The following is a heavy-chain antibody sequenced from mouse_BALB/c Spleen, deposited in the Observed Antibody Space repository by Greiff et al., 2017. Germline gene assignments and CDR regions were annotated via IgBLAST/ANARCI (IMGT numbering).Heavy chain of an antibody. D-gene: IGHD2-4*01. J-gene: IGHJ3*01. CDR3: ARVDYVFAY. CDR2: ISDGGSYT. V-gene: IGHV5-4*02. Sequence: EVQGVESGGGLVKPGGSLKLSCAASGFTFSDYYMYWVRQTPEKRLEWVATISDGGSYTYYPDSVKGRFTISRDNAKNNLYLQMSSLKSEDTAMYYCARVDYVFAYWGQGTLVTVSA. CDR1: GFTFSDYY.